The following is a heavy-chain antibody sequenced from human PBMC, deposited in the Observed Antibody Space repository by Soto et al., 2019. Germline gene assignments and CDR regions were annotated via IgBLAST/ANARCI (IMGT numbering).Heavy chain of an antibody. CDR1: GFTFSSYA. D-gene: IGHD4-17*01. J-gene: IGHJ5*02. Sequence: GSLRLSCAASGFTFSSYAMSWVRQAPGKGLEWVSAISGSGGSTYYADSVKGRFTISRDNSKNTLYLQMNSLRAEDTAVYYCAKDPQPHSVTYRFDPWGQGTLVTVSS. CDR2: ISGSGGST. CDR3: AKDPQPHSVTYRFDP. V-gene: IGHV3-23*01.